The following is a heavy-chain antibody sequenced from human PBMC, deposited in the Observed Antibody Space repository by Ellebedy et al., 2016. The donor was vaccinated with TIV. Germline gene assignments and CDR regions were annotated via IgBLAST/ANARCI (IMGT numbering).Heavy chain of an antibody. Sequence: GESLKISCVASGFPFNRFAMSLVRQAPGKGLELVPTISNSVESTTNADSGKGRFTISRDNSKNTPYLQMNGLRAEDTAVYYCAKERIVGARKFDDWGQGTLVTVSS. CDR1: GFPFNRFA. D-gene: IGHD1-26*01. CDR3: AKERIVGARKFDD. J-gene: IGHJ4*02. V-gene: IGHV3-23*01. CDR2: ISNSVEST.